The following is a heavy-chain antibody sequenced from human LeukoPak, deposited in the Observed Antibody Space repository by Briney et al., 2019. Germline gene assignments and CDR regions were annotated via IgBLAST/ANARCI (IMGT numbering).Heavy chain of an antibody. D-gene: IGHD3-22*01. J-gene: IGHJ4*02. CDR3: ARTSGGYYYVRSYYFDY. CDR1: GGSFSGYY. CDR2: INHSGST. V-gene: IGHV4-34*01. Sequence: NPSETLSLTCAVYGGSFSGYYWSWIRQPPGKGLEWIGEINHSGSTNYNPSLKSRVTISVDTSKNQFSLKLSSVTAADTAVYYCARTSGGYYYVRSYYFDYWGQGTLVTVSS.